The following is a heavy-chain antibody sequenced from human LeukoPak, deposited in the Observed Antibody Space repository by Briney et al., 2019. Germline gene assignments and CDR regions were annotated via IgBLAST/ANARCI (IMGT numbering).Heavy chain of an antibody. CDR1: GFSFSSHG. D-gene: IGHD1-26*01. CDR2: ISSSGSTI. CDR3: ARSRIVGALGAFDI. J-gene: IGHJ3*02. Sequence: GGSLRLSCAASGFSFSSHGMSWVRQAPGKGLEWVSYISSSGSTIYYADSVKGRFTISRDNAKNSLYLQMNSLRAEDTAVYYCARSRIVGALGAFDIWGQGTMVTVSS. V-gene: IGHV3-48*04.